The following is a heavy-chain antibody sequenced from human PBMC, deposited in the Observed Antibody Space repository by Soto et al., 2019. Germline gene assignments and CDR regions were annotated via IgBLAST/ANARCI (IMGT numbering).Heavy chain of an antibody. CDR3: PKDVRYSCSWSRKTWFYP. J-gene: IGHJ5*02. CDR2: NSRSSSYI. V-gene: IGHV3-21*01. D-gene: IGHD6-13*01. Sequence: PGWYLILSCAASGFTFSTYSMNSVCQATWQGLEWVPSNSRSSSYIYYVDSVTSRCTISRDNAKNSRYLQMNSLRAEDTAVYHRPKDVRYSCSWSRKTWFYPWGQETRLTDSS. CDR1: GFTFSTYS.